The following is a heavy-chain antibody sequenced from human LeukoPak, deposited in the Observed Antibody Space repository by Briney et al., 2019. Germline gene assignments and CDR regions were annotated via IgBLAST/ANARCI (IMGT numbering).Heavy chain of an antibody. Sequence: ASVKVSCKTSGYTFASYGITWVRQAPGQGLEWMGWISGYNGNTNFAQRFQGIVSLTTHTSATTAYMELRSMTSDDTAVYYCAKDYSGSGSVHFEHWGQGTLVTVSS. CDR2: ISGYNGNT. D-gene: IGHD3-10*01. CDR3: AKDYSGSGSVHFEH. V-gene: IGHV1-18*01. CDR1: GYTFASYG. J-gene: IGHJ4*02.